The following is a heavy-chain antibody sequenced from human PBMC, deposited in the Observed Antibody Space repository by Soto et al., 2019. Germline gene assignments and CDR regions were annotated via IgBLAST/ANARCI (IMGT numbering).Heavy chain of an antibody. V-gene: IGHV4-59*01. Sequence: PSGTLSLTCTVSGGSISSYHWSWFRQPPGEGLEWIGYIYSSGSTKYNPSLKSRVTISVDTSKKQFSLKLSSVTAADTAVYYCARDVGLTGWFDPWGQGTLVTVS. J-gene: IGHJ5*02. CDR2: IYSSGST. CDR3: ARDVGLTGWFDP. D-gene: IGHD1-20*01. CDR1: GGSISSYH.